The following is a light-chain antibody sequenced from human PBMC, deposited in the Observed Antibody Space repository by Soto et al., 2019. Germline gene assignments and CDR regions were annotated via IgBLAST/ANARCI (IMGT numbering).Light chain of an antibody. CDR3: ATWDDSLNGVV. CDR1: SSNIGTNT. Sequence: QSVLTQPPSASGTPGLRVSISCSGGSSNIGTNTVNWYQHLPGTAPKLLIFSNDERPSGVPDRFSGSKSGTSASLAISGLQSDDEADYYCATWDDSLNGVVFGGGTNLTVL. V-gene: IGLV1-44*01. J-gene: IGLJ2*01. CDR2: SND.